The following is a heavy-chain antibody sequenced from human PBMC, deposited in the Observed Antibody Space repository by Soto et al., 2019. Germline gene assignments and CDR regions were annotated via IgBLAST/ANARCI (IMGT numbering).Heavy chain of an antibody. V-gene: IGHV3-48*03. CDR3: VRDLVGAPTFDF. Sequence: EVQLVESGGGLVQPGGSLRLSCAASGFTFSSYEMNWVRQAPGKGLEWVSYIGISGNTIYFADSVKGRFTISRDNAKNSLYLQMNGLTAEDTAVYYCVRDLVGAPTFDFWGQGTLVTVSS. J-gene: IGHJ4*02. CDR1: GFTFSSYE. CDR2: IGISGNTI. D-gene: IGHD1-26*01.